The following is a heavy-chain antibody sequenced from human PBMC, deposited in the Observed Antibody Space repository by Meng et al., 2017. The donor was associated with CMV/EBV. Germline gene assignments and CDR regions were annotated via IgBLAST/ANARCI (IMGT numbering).Heavy chain of an antibody. Sequence: QVTVGVPGAGMKKRGASVKVSCTTSGFPFGEYYKHWVRKAPGQGLEWMGWFNSNNDDTNYARKFQGRVSMTRDTYISTAHMELSRLMSDDTAVYYCVRSSGWSLFDYWGQGTLVTVSS. J-gene: IGHJ4*02. CDR3: VRSSGWSLFDY. CDR1: GFPFGEYY. CDR2: FNSNNDDT. V-gene: IGHV1-2*02. D-gene: IGHD6-19*01.